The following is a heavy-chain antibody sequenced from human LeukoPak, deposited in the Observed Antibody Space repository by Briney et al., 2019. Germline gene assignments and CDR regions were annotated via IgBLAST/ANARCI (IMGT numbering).Heavy chain of an antibody. Sequence: GGSLRLSCAASGSTFSSYAMSWLRQAPGKGLEWVSAISGSGGSTYYADSEKGRFTISRDTSKNTLFLQMNSQTSEDTAVYYSAKFGREDDYGWRSGRAYWGQGTLVSV. D-gene: IGHD3-16*01. V-gene: IGHV3-23*01. CDR1: GSTFSSYA. CDR3: AKFGREDDYGWRSGRAY. CDR2: ISGSGGST. J-gene: IGHJ4*02.